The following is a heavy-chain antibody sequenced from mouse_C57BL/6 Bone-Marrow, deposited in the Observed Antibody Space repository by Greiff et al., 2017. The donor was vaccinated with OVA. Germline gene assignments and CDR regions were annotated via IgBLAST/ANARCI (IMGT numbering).Heavy chain of an antibody. CDR2: INPNNGGT. CDR1: GYTFTDYY. V-gene: IGHV1-26*01. D-gene: IGHD4-1*01. CDR3: ARHPWDYYAMDY. J-gene: IGHJ4*01. Sequence: EVQLQQSGPELVKPGASVKISCKASGYTFTDYYMNWVKQSHGKSLEWIGDINPNNGGTSYNQKFKGKATLTVDKSSSTAYMELRSLTSEDSAVYYCARHPWDYYAMDYWGQGTSVTVSS.